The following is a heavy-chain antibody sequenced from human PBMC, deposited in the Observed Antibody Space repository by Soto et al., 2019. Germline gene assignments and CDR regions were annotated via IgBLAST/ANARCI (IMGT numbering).Heavy chain of an antibody. CDR1: GFTFTSSA. CDR2: IVVGSGNT. CDR3: AADRGRITIFGVVTNYYGMDV. D-gene: IGHD3-3*01. J-gene: IGHJ6*02. V-gene: IGHV1-58*01. Sequence: SVKVSCKASGFTFTSSAVQWVRQARGQHLEWIGWIVVGSGNTNYAQKFQERVTITRDMSTSTAYMELSRLRSEDTAVYYCAADRGRITIFGVVTNYYGMDVWGQGTTVTVSS.